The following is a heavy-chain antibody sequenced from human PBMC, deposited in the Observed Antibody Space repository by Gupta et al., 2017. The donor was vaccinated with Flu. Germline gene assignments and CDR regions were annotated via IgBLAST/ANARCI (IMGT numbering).Heavy chain of an antibody. V-gene: IGHV4-34*01. CDR1: GGSFSGCS. D-gene: IGHD2-21*02. J-gene: IGHJ4*02. Sequence: QVQLQQWGAGLLKHSETLSLTCAVYGGSFSGCSWSWIRQPPGKGLEWIGEINHSGSTNYNPSLKSRVTISVDTSKNQFSLKLSSVTAADTAVYYCARGGNRVTALNYWGQGTLVTVSS. CDR3: ARGGNRVTALNY. CDR2: INHSGST.